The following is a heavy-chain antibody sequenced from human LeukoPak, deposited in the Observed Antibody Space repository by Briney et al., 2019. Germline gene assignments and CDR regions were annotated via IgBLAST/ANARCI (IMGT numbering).Heavy chain of an antibody. J-gene: IGHJ6*02. D-gene: IGHD3-10*01. CDR1: GYTFTSYY. CDR3: ARALWFGELFPTYYYYGMDV. Sequence: ASVKVSCKASGYTFTSYYMHWVRQAPGQGLEWMGIINPSGGSTSYAQKFQGRVTMTRDTSTSTVYMELSSLRSEDTAVYYCARALWFGELFPTYYYYGMDVWGQGTTVTVSS. CDR2: INPSGGST. V-gene: IGHV1-46*01.